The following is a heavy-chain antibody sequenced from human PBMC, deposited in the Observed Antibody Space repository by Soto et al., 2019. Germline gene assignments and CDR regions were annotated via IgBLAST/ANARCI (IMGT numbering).Heavy chain of an antibody. CDR3: ARGYRPPGYYYYGWAV. CDR1: GYTFTSYG. V-gene: IGHV1-18*01. D-gene: IGHD2-2*02. Sequence: QVQLVQSGAEVKKPGASVKVSCKASGYTFTSYGISWVRQAPGQGLEWMGWISAYNGNTNYAQKLQGRVTMTTDTTTSTGVMERRSRRSADTAVYYCARGYRPPGYYYYGWAVCGQGTTVTVSS. CDR2: ISAYNGNT. J-gene: IGHJ6*02.